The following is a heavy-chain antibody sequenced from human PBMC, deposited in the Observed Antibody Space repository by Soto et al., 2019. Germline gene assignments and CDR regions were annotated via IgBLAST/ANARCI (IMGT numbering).Heavy chain of an antibody. J-gene: IGHJ5*02. CDR2: IYYSGST. Sequence: SETLSLTCTVSGGSISSGGYYWSWIRQHPGKGLEWIGYIYYSGSTYYNPSLKSRVTISVDTSKNQFSLKLSSVTAADTAVYYCARAYSSRAYYYDSSGSEFDPWGQGTLVTVS. CDR3: ARAYSSRAYYYDSSGSEFDP. D-gene: IGHD3-22*01. V-gene: IGHV4-31*03. CDR1: GGSISSGGYY.